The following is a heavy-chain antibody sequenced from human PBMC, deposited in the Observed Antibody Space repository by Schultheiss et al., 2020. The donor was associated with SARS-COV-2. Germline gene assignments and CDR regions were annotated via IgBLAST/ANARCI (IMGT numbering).Heavy chain of an antibody. J-gene: IGHJ4*02. CDR3: ARAIYPYDSSGYFVQED. CDR2: ISYDGSNK. Sequence: GGSLRLSCAASGFTFSSYAMHWVRQAPGKGLEWVAVISYDGSNKYYADSVKGRFTISRDNSKNTLYLQMNSLRAEDTAVYYCARAIYPYDSSGYFVQEDWGQGTLVTVSS. V-gene: IGHV3-30*04. D-gene: IGHD3-22*01. CDR1: GFTFSSYA.